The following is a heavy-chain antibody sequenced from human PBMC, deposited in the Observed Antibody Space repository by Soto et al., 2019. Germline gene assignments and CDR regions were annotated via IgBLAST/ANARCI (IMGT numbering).Heavy chain of an antibody. CDR2: TRNKANSYTT. CDR1: GFTFSDHY. V-gene: IGHV3-72*01. Sequence: EVQLVESGGGLVQPGGSLRLSCAASGFTFSDHYMDWVRQAPGKGLEWVGRTRNKANSYTTEYAASVKGRFTISRDDSKNSLYLQMNSLTTEDTAVYYCARVDDSSGYYLDYWGQGTLVTVSS. D-gene: IGHD3-22*01. J-gene: IGHJ4*02. CDR3: ARVDDSSGYYLDY.